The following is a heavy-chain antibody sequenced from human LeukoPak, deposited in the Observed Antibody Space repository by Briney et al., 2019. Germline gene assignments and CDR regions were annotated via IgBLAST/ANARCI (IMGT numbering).Heavy chain of an antibody. CDR1: GFTFSSYW. V-gene: IGHV3-7*01. D-gene: IGHD3-10*01. J-gene: IGHJ6*03. Sequence: PGGSLRLSCAASGFTFSSYWMSWVRQAPGKGLEWVANIKQDGSEKYYVDSVKGRFTISRDNAKNPLYLQMNSLRAEDTAVYYCARDFRGYEPIVYYYYYYMDVWGKGTTVTVSS. CDR3: ARDFRGYEPIVYYYYYYMDV. CDR2: IKQDGSEK.